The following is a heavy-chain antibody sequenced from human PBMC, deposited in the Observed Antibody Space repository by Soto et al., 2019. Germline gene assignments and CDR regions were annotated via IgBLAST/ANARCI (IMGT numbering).Heavy chain of an antibody. Sequence: PGGSLRLSCAASGFTFSSYGMHWVRQAPGKGLEWVAVISYDGSNKYYADSVKGRFTISRDNSKNTLYLQMNSLRAEDTAAYYCAKDHDSSGYYYVAGYWGQGTLVTVSS. CDR2: ISYDGSNK. D-gene: IGHD3-22*01. CDR3: AKDHDSSGYYYVAGY. V-gene: IGHV3-30*18. CDR1: GFTFSSYG. J-gene: IGHJ4*02.